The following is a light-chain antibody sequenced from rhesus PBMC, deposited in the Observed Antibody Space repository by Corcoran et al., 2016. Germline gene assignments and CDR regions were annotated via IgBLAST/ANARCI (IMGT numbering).Light chain of an antibody. Sequence: EIVMTQSPATLSLSPGERATLSCRASQSVINYVAWYHPKPEQAPRLLFYGASIRAPWIPDRFNGSGSGTDLTRIINSLEPEDVGVYYCQQYNKWLTFGGGTNVEIK. CDR1: QSVINY. V-gene: IGKV3S9*01. CDR3: QQYNKWLT. CDR2: GAS. J-gene: IGKJ4*01.